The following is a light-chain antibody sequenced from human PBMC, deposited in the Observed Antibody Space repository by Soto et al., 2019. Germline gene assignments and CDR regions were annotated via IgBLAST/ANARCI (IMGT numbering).Light chain of an antibody. CDR3: QVYGSSPKT. V-gene: IGKV3-20*01. CDR2: GVS. CDR1: QPVNSGY. Sequence: IVLTQSPGTLSLSPGEGATLSCRASQPVNSGYLAWYQQKPCQAPRLLMYGVSTRGTGIPDRFSGSGAGTDFTLTISRLEPGDFAVYYCQVYGSSPKTFGQGTKVEFK. J-gene: IGKJ1*01.